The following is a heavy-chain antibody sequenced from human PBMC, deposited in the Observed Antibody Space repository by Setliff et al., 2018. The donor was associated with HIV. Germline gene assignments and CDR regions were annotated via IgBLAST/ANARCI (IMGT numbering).Heavy chain of an antibody. CDR1: GYTFTGYF. CDR2: INPNRGDT. V-gene: IGHV1-2*06. J-gene: IGHJ3*02. D-gene: IGHD3-10*01. CDR3: ARVSSFNKIIREAFDI. Sequence: ASVKVSCKASGYTFTGYFIHWVRQAPGQGLEWMGQINPNRGDTKTHHKFADRLIMSRDTSLTTVYMELTSLRSDDTAVYYCARVSSFNKIIREAFDIWGQGTLVTVSS.